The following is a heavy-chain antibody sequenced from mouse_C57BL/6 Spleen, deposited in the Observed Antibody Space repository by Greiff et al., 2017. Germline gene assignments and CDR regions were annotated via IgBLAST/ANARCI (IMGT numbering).Heavy chain of an antibody. Sequence: VQLKESGPELVKPGASVKMSCKASGYTFTDYNMHWVKQSHGKSLEWIGYINPNNGGTSYNQKFKGKATLTVNKSSSTAYMELRSLTSEDSAVYYCALPFNFDYWGQGTTLTVSS. J-gene: IGHJ2*01. CDR2: INPNNGGT. CDR3: ALPFNFDY. CDR1: GYTFTDYN. V-gene: IGHV1-22*01.